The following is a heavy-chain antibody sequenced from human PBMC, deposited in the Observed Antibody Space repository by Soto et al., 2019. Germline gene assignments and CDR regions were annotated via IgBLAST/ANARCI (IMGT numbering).Heavy chain of an antibody. CDR1: GFTFSSYW. J-gene: IGHJ4*02. CDR3: ARTPWNYGGDFPTTISFDY. Sequence: EVQLVESGGGLVQPGGSLRLSCAASGFTFSSYWMSWVRQAPGKGLEWVANMNQDGSEKYYVDSVKGRFTISRDNAKNSLYLQMNSLRAEDTAMYYCARTPWNYGGDFPTTISFDYWGQGTLVTVSS. V-gene: IGHV3-7*01. CDR2: MNQDGSEK. D-gene: IGHD2-21*02.